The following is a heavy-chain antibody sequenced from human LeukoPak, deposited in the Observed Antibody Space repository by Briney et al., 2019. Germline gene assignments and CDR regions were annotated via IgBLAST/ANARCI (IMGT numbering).Heavy chain of an antibody. D-gene: IGHD3-22*01. CDR1: GGSISSSSFY. CDR3: ASMNDSSGYYPEGAFDI. Sequence: SETLSLTCTVSGGSISSSSFYWGWIRQPPGKGLEWIGSIYHSGTTYYNPSLKSRVTISVDTSKNQFSLNLSSVTAADTAVYYCASMNDSSGYYPEGAFDIWGQGTMVTVSS. V-gene: IGHV4-39*07. J-gene: IGHJ3*02. CDR2: IYHSGTT.